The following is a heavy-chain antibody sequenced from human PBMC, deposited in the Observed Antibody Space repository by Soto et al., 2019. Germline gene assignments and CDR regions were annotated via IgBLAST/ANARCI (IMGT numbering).Heavy chain of an antibody. J-gene: IGHJ6*02. V-gene: IGHV3-33*01. CDR3: ARVEWEVLGMDV. Sequence: GGSLRLSCAASGFTFSSYGMHWVRQAPGKGLEWVAVIWYDGSNKYYADSAKGRFTISRDNSKNTVYLQMNSLRAEETAVYYCARVEWEVLGMDVWGQGTTVTVSS. CDR2: IWYDGSNK. CDR1: GFTFSSYG. D-gene: IGHD1-26*01.